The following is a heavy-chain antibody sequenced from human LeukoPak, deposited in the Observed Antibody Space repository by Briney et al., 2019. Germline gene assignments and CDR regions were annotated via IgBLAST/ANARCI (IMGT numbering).Heavy chain of an antibody. CDR3: AKDPRYDSSGYYYYY. CDR2: IWYDGSNK. D-gene: IGHD3-22*01. CDR1: GFTFSSYG. J-gene: IGHJ4*02. V-gene: IGHV3-33*06. Sequence: PGGSLRLSCAASGFTFSSYGMHWVRQAPGKGLEWVAVIWYDGSNKYYADSVKGRFTISRDNSKNTLYLQMNSLRAEDTAVYYCAKDPRYDSSGYYYYYWGQGTLVTVSS.